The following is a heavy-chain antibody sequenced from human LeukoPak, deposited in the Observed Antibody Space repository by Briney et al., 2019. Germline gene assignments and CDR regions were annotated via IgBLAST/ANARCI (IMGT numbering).Heavy chain of an antibody. J-gene: IGHJ4*02. V-gene: IGHV3-30-3*01. CDR2: ISYDGSNK. Sequence: GGSLRLSCAASGFTFSSYAMHWVRQAPGKGLEWVAVISYDGSNKYYADSVKGRFTISRDNSKNTLYLQMNSLRAEDTAVYYCAALRGSYSGGFDYWGQGTLVTVSS. CDR1: GFTFSSYA. CDR3: AALRGSYSGGFDY. D-gene: IGHD1-26*01.